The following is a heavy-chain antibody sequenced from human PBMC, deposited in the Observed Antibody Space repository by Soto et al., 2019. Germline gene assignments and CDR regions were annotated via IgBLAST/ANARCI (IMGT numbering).Heavy chain of an antibody. CDR1: GGPVSGDDLY. CDR2: VYHTGTT. D-gene: IGHD3-22*01. J-gene: IGHJ6*02. CDR3: ARALVTDYNSRDYHYYFAMDV. Sequence: ASETLSLTCVVSGGPVSGDDLYWSWIRHLPGKGLEWIANVYHTGTTYYNPSLKSRVSMSVDTSPNQFSLILASVTAADTAVYYCARALVTDYNSRDYHYYFAMDVWGQGTSVTVSS. V-gene: IGHV4-31*02.